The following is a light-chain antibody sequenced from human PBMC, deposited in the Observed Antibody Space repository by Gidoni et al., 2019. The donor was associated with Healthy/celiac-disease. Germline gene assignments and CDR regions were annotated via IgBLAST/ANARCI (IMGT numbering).Light chain of an antibody. Sequence: DIQMTQSPSSLSASVGDRVTITCRASQSISSYLNWYQQKPGKAPKLLIYAASSLQSGVPSRFSGSGSGTDFTLTISSLQPEDFATYYCHQSYSTPPWSFXQXTKLEIK. CDR2: AAS. CDR1: QSISSY. J-gene: IGKJ2*04. V-gene: IGKV1-39*01. CDR3: HQSYSTPPWS.